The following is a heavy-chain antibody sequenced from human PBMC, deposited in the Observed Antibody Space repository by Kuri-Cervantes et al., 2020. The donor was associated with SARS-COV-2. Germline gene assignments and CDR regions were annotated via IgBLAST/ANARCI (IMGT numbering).Heavy chain of an antibody. CDR1: GGSISSYY. J-gene: IGHJ2*01. D-gene: IGHD3-22*01. Sequence: SETLSLTCTVSGGSISSYYCSWIRQPPGEGLEWIGYIYYSGSTNYNPSLKSRVTISGDTSKNQFSLKLSSVTAEDTAVDYCARDSPGRYYDRSGSAPWPRYFELWGHGTLVTVSS. CDR3: ARDSPGRYYDRSGSAPWPRYFEL. CDR2: IYYSGST. V-gene: IGHV4-59*01.